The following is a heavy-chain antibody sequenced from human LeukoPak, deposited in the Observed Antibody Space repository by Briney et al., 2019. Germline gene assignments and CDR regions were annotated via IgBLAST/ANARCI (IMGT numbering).Heavy chain of an antibody. CDR3: ARGHTVLLWFGELLTLDY. CDR2: ISAYNGNT. CDR1: GYTFTSYG. D-gene: IGHD3-10*01. Sequence: ASVKVSCKASGYTFTSYGISWVRQAPGQGLEWMGWISAYNGNTNYAQKLQGRVTMTTDRSTSTAYMELRSLRSDDTAVYYCARGHTVLLWFGELLTLDYWGQGTLVTVSS. V-gene: IGHV1-18*01. J-gene: IGHJ4*02.